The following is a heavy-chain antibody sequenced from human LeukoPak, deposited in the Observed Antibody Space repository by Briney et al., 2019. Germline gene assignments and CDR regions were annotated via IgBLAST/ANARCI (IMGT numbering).Heavy chain of an antibody. J-gene: IGHJ4*02. V-gene: IGHV1-18*01. D-gene: IGHD2-2*01. Sequence: GSVKVSCKASGYTFTSYGISWVRQAPGQGLEWMGWISAYNGNTNYAQKLQGRVTMTTDTSTSTAYMELRSLRSDATAVYYCASDCSSASCSDYWGQGTLVNVSS. CDR3: ASDCSSASCSDY. CDR2: ISAYNGNT. CDR1: GYTFTSYG.